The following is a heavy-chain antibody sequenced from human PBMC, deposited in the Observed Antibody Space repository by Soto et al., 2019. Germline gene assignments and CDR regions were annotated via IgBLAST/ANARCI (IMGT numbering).Heavy chain of an antibody. J-gene: IGHJ6*02. CDR1: GFNFSRYW. D-gene: IGHD2-2*01. Sequence: GGSLRLSCAASGFNFSRYWTHWVRQVPGRGLVWVSHINSDGSRTTYADSVKGRFTISRDNAKNTLYLQMNSLRAEDTAVYYCARDLSSCSSARCYSYYYGMDVWGQGTTVTVSS. CDR2: INSDGSRT. V-gene: IGHV3-74*01. CDR3: ARDLSSCSSARCYSYYYGMDV.